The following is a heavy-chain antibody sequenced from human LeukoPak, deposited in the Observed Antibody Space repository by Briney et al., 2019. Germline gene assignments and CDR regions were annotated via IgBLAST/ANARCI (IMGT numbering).Heavy chain of an antibody. J-gene: IGHJ4*02. CDR3: ARGGPLGIAVAVLYFFDY. Sequence: ASVKVSCKASGYTFTSYGISWVRQAPGQGLEWMGWISAYNGNTNYAQKLQGRVTMTTDTSTSTAYMELRSLRSDDTAVYYCARGGPLGIAVAVLYFFDYWGQGTLVTVSS. D-gene: IGHD6-19*01. V-gene: IGHV1-18*01. CDR1: GYTFTSYG. CDR2: ISAYNGNT.